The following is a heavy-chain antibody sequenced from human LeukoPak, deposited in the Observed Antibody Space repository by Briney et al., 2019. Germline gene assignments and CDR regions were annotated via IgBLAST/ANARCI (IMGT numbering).Heavy chain of an antibody. V-gene: IGHV4-39*01. D-gene: IGHD3-10*01. CDR1: GGSISSSSYY. J-gene: IGHJ5*02. CDR3: ARHVGFITMVRGVINNNWFDP. CDR2: IYYSGST. Sequence: NPSETLSLTCTVSGGSISSSSYYWGWIRQPPGKGLEWIGYIYYSGSTNYNPSLKSRVTISVDTSKNQFSLKLSSVTAADTAVYYCARHVGFITMVRGVINNNWFDPWGQGTLVTVSS.